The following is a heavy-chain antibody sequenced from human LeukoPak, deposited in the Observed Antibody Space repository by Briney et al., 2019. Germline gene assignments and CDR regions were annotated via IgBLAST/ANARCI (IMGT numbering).Heavy chain of an antibody. D-gene: IGHD3-3*01. J-gene: IGHJ4*02. CDR1: GGSISSYY. V-gene: IGHV4-59*08. CDR3: ARRVTIFGVVYFDY. Sequence: SETLSLTCTVSGGSISSYYWSWIRQPPGKGLEWIGYIYYSGSTNYNPSLKSRVTISVDTSKNQFSLKLSSVTAADTAVYYCARRVTIFGVVYFDYWGQGTLVTVSA. CDR2: IYYSGST.